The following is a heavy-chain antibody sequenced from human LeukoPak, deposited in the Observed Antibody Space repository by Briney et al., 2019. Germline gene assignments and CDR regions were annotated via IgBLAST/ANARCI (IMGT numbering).Heavy chain of an antibody. V-gene: IGHV3-15*01. CDR1: GFTFSNAW. D-gene: IGHD4-17*01. CDR3: TTADYGDYGAFDI. J-gene: IGHJ3*02. Sequence: GGTLRLSCAASGFTFSNAWMSWVRQAPAKGLEWVGRIKSKTDGGTTDYAAPVKGRFTISRDDSKNTLYLQMNSLKAEDTAVYYCTTADYGDYGAFDIWGQGTMVTVSS. CDR2: IKSKTDGGTT.